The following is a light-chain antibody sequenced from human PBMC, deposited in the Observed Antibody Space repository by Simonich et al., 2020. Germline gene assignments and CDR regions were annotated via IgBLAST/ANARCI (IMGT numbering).Light chain of an antibody. CDR1: TSDFDGYNY. CDR2: DVS. V-gene: IGLV2-14*03. Sequence: QSALPQPPPLPGSPGQSFTIPCPETTSDFDGYNYVPCYQQPPGKAPKLMIYDVSNRPSGGSNRFSGSKSGNTASLTISGLQAEDEADYYCSSYTSSSTLEDWVFGGGTKLTVL. J-gene: IGLJ3*02. CDR3: SSYTSSSTLEDWV.